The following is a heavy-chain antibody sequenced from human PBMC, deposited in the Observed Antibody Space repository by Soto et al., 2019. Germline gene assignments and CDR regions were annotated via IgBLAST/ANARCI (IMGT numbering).Heavy chain of an antibody. CDR3: LALLDCGGDCYFRGAFDI. V-gene: IGHV1-58*01. J-gene: IGHJ3*02. Sequence: SVKVTFKASDYTITSDFGHCVRQENGQGLEWIGWIVVCGGNTSYAQKFQERVTITRDMSTSTAYMELSSLRSGDTAVYYCLALLDCGGDCYFRGAFDISAEGTMVTVSS. CDR1: DYTITSDF. D-gene: IGHD2-21*01. CDR2: IVVCGGNT.